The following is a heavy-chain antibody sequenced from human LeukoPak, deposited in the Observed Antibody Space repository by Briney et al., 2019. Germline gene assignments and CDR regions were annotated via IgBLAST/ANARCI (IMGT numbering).Heavy chain of an antibody. CDR3: ARDSAAMVTD. CDR1: GYSISSGYY. D-gene: IGHD5-18*01. J-gene: IGHJ4*02. Sequence: SETLSLTCSVSGYSISSGYYWSWIRQPPGKGLEWIGYIYYSGSTNYNPSLKSRVTISVDTSKDQFSLKLSSVTAADTAVYYCARDSAAMVTDWGQGTLVTVSS. CDR2: IYYSGST. V-gene: IGHV4-61*01.